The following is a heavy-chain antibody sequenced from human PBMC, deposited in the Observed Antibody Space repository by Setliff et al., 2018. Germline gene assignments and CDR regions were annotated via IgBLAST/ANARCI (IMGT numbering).Heavy chain of an antibody. CDR1: GGSISSGDYY. D-gene: IGHD3-22*01. Sequence: PSETLSLTCTVSGGSISSGDYYWSWIRQPPGKGLEWIGYIYYSGSTYYNPSLKSRVTISVDTSKNQISLKLSSVTAADTAVYYCARTTTYYYDSSGYYPLDYWGQGTLVTVSS. V-gene: IGHV4-30-4*08. CDR2: IYYSGST. J-gene: IGHJ4*02. CDR3: ARTTTYYYDSSGYYPLDY.